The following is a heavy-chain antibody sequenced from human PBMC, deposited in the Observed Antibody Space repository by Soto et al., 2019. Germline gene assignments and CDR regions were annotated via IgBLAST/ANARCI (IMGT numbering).Heavy chain of an antibody. J-gene: IGHJ4*02. D-gene: IGHD3-10*01. Sequence: PGGALRLSCAASGFTFSNYGMNWVRQAPGKGPEWVSYISSSSSNINYANSVKGLFTISRDNSKNMLYLQMNSLRAEDTAVYYCARPWFGDVYPPLRDYWGQGTLVTVSS. CDR3: ARPWFGDVYPPLRDY. CDR1: GFTFSNYG. CDR2: ISSSSSNI. V-gene: IGHV3-48*01.